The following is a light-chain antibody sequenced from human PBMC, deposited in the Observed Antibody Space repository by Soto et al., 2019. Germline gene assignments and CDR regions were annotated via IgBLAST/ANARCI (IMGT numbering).Light chain of an antibody. J-gene: IGKJ1*01. V-gene: IGKV1-27*01. CDR3: QKYNSAPCT. CDR2: VAS. Sequence: DIQMTQSPSSLSASVGDRVTITCRASQGISNYLAWYQQQPGKVPKLLIYVASTLQSGVPSRFSGSGSGTDFILPISSRQPEDVSTYYCQKYNSAPCTFGQGTKVEIK. CDR1: QGISNY.